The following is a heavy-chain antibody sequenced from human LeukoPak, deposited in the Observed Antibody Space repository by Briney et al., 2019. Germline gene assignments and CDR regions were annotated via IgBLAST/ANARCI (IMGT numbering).Heavy chain of an antibody. J-gene: IGHJ4*02. CDR3: ARRRLGYYFDY. CDR2: INPRGST. Sequence: PSETLSLTWGVYGGSFSGYYWSWIRPPPGKGLEWSGEINPRGSTNYNPSLKSRVTLSADTSKNQFSLTLNSVTAADTAVYYCARRRLGYYFDYWGQGTLVTVSS. V-gene: IGHV4-34*01. D-gene: IGHD5-24*01. CDR1: GGSFSGYY.